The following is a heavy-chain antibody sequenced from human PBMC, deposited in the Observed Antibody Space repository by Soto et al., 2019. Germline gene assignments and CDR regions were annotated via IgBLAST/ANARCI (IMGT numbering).Heavy chain of an antibody. Sequence: AGSLRLSCAASGFTFSSYSMNWVRQAPGKGLEWVSYISSSSSTIYYADSVKGRFTISRDNAKNSLYLQMNSLRAEDTAVYYCARDDRSSNSSFDYWGHGTLVT. CDR2: ISSSSSTI. V-gene: IGHV3-48*01. J-gene: IGHJ4*01. D-gene: IGHD6-6*01. CDR1: GFTFSSYS. CDR3: ARDDRSSNSSFDY.